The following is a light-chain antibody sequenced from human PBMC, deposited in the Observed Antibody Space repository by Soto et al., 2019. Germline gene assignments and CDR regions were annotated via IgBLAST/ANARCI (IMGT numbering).Light chain of an antibody. V-gene: IGKV3-11*01. J-gene: IGKJ4*01. CDR2: DAS. CDR3: QQSSNWPRALT. Sequence: EIVLTQSPATLSLSPGERATLSCRASQSVSSYLAWYQQRPGQAPRLLIYDASNRATGIPAKFSGSGSGTDFTLTISSLEPEDFVVYYCQQSSNWPRALTFGGGTKVEIK. CDR1: QSVSSY.